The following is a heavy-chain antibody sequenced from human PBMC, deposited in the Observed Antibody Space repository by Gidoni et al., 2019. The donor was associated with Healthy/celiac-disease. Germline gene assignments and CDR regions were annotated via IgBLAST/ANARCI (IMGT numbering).Heavy chain of an antibody. CDR3: ALSRPVRGQNWFGP. Sequence: QLVQSGAEVLTPRASVKVSCQASTSTFTSYAMHWLSQAPGQRLEWMGWINAGNGNTKYSQKFQGRVTITRDTSASTAYMELRSLRFEDTDVYDCALSRPVRGQNWFGPWGQGTLVTVSS. CDR1: TSTFTSYA. V-gene: IGHV1-3*01. J-gene: IGHJ5*02. CDR2: INAGNGNT. D-gene: IGHD3-10*01.